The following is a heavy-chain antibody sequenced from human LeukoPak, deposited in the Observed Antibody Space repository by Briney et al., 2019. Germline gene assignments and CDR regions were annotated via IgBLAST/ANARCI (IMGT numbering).Heavy chain of an antibody. CDR1: GYTFTSYG. CDR2: ISVYNGYT. D-gene: IGHD3-10*01. V-gene: IGHV1-18*01. CDR3: ERNLSAAGGVDP. Sequence: GASVKVSCKASGYTFTSYGISWVRQAPGQGLEWMGWISVYNGYTHYAQKVQDRVTMTTDTSTNTAYMELRSLRTDDTAVYYCERNLSAAGGVDPWGQGTLVTVSS. J-gene: IGHJ5*02.